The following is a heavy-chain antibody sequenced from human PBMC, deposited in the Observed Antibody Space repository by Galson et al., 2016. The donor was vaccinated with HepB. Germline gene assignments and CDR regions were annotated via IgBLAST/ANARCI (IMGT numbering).Heavy chain of an antibody. Sequence: SLRLSCAASGFTVSTYYMNWVRQAPGKGLEWVSGMFYGGTTYYADSGEGRFTISRDDSMNTFYLQMNSLTAEDTAVYFCARTSHRECTGTRCVNFRYYYYYMDVWGKGTTVTVSS. CDR3: ARTSHRECTGTRCVNFRYYYYYMDV. CDR1: GFTVSTYY. CDR2: MFYGGTT. D-gene: IGHD2-2*01. J-gene: IGHJ6*03. V-gene: IGHV3-53*01.